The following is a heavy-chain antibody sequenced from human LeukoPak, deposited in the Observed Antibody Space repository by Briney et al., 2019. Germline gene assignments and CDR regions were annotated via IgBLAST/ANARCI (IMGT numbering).Heavy chain of an antibody. Sequence: GASVKVSCKTSGYTFTSYYMHWVRQAPGQGLEWMGIINPSGGSTSYAQKFRGRVTLTRDTSTNTVYMELSSLRSEDTAVYYCARHPRAAGGYYYGMDVWGQGTTVTVSS. J-gene: IGHJ6*02. V-gene: IGHV1-46*01. CDR2: INPSGGST. D-gene: IGHD6-13*01. CDR3: ARHPRAAGGYYYGMDV. CDR1: GYTFTSYY.